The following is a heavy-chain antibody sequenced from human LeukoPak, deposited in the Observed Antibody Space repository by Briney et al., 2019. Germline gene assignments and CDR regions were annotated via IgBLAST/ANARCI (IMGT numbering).Heavy chain of an antibody. CDR3: AKGFSKYDFDY. CDR2: ISAGT. CDR1: GFTPSDYA. V-gene: IGHV3-23*01. D-gene: IGHD4-11*01. Sequence: GGSLRLSCAASGFTPSDYALSWVRQAPGKGLEWVSGISAGTYDADSVRGRFTISRDNSKNTVYLQVNSLRAEDTAVYYCAKGFSKYDFDYWGQGTLVTVSS. J-gene: IGHJ4*02.